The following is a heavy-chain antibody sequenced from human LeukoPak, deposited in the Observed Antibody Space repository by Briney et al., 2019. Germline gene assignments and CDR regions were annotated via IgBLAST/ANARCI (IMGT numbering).Heavy chain of an antibody. V-gene: IGHV5-51*01. CDR2: IYPGDSDT. J-gene: IGHJ4*02. CDR1: GSSFTSYW. D-gene: IGHD6-19*01. Sequence: KLGESLKISCKGSGSSFTSYWIGWVRPMPGKGLEWMGIIYPGDSDTRYSPSFQGQVTISADKSISTAYLQWSSLKASDTAMYYCARHSAGGRVAGSQDYWGQGTLVTVSS. CDR3: ARHSAGGRVAGSQDY.